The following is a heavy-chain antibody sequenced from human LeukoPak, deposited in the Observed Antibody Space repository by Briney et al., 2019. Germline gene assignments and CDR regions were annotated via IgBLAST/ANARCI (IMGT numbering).Heavy chain of an antibody. CDR1: GGSFSGYY. D-gene: IGHD3-22*01. Sequence: SETLSLTCAVYGGSFSGYYWSWIRQPPGKGLEWIGEINHSGSTNYNPSLKSRVTISVDTSKNQFSLKLSSVTAADTAVYYCAREAPYYDSSGYYYFDYWGQGTLVTVSS. V-gene: IGHV4-34*01. CDR3: AREAPYYDSSGYYYFDY. CDR2: INHSGST. J-gene: IGHJ4*02.